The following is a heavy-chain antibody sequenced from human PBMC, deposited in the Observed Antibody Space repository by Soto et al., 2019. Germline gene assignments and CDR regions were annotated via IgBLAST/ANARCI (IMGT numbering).Heavy chain of an antibody. CDR2: ISGSGGTT. CDR3: AKVHSFVELTPFDS. CDR1: GFTFYSYA. J-gene: IGHJ4*02. V-gene: IGHV3-23*01. Sequence: EVQLLESGGGLVQPGGSLRLSCAASGFTFYSYAMTWVRQAPGKGLEWVSSISGSGGTTYYADSVKGRFTISRDSSKNTLYLQMTSLRPEDTAVYSCAKVHSFVELTPFDSWGQGSLVTVSS. D-gene: IGHD1-7*01.